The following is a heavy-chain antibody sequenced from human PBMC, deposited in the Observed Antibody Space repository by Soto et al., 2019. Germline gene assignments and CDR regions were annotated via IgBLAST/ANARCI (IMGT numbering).Heavy chain of an antibody. Sequence: ASVKVSCKASGYTFTGYDMHWVRQAPGQGLEWMGWINPNSGGTNYAQKFQGWVTMTRDTSISTAYMELSRLRSDDTAVYYCERSIAARRGNDYWGQGTLVTVSS. CDR3: ERSIAARRGNDY. CDR2: INPNSGGT. J-gene: IGHJ4*02. CDR1: GYTFTGYD. D-gene: IGHD6-6*01. V-gene: IGHV1-2*04.